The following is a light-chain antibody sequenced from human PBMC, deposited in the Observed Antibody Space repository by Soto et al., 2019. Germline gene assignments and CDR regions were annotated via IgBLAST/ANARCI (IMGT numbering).Light chain of an antibody. Sequence: DIQMTQSRSSPSAFVGDSVTITCHASQRISTFLNWYHQKPGKAPKLLIYSASYLQSGVPSNFSGSGSGTDFTLSIVTLQPEDFGTSFCQQSYRLPLTFGGGTKVDIK. V-gene: IGKV1-39*01. CDR3: QQSYRLPLT. J-gene: IGKJ4*01. CDR1: QRISTF. CDR2: SAS.